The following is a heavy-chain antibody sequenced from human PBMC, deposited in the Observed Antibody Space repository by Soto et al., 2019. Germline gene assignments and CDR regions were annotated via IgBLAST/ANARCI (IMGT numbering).Heavy chain of an antibody. D-gene: IGHD3-10*01. J-gene: IGHJ4*02. Sequence: GGSLRLSCAASGFTFSDYWMSWVRQAPGKGLECVANIKTDGSEKYYVDPVKGRFTISRDNAKNSLYLQMNSLRAEDTAVYYCASSMGRGGNDYWGQGTLVTVSS. CDR3: ASSMGRGGNDY. V-gene: IGHV3-7*05. CDR1: GFTFSDYW. CDR2: IKTDGSEK.